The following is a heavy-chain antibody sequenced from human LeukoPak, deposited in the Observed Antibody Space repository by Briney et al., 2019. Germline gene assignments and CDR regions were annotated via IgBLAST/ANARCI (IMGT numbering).Heavy chain of an antibody. D-gene: IGHD2-2*01. J-gene: IGHJ6*03. Sequence: GASVKVSCKASGYTFTGYYMHWVRQAPGQGLEWMGWINPNSGGTNYAQKFQGRVTMTRDTSISTAYMELSSLRSEDTAVYYCASGYCSSTSCYYYYYYMDVWGKGTTVTVSS. CDR3: ASGYCSSTSCYYYYYYMDV. CDR2: INPNSGGT. V-gene: IGHV1-2*02. CDR1: GYTFTGYY.